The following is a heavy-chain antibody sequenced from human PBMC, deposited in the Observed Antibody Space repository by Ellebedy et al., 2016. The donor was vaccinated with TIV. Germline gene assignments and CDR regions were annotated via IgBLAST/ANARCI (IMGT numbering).Heavy chain of an antibody. CDR2: INQDGSAK. V-gene: IGHV3-7*04. D-gene: IGHD3-10*01. J-gene: IGHJ4*02. CDR3: ARYAVGAYYFDY. Sequence: PGGSLRLSCAASGFTFSRNWMSWVRQAPGKGLEWVANINQDGSAKYYVDSVKGRFTISRDNAKNSLYLQMNSLRAEDTAIYYCARYAVGAYYFDYWGQGTLVTGSS. CDR1: GFTFSRNW.